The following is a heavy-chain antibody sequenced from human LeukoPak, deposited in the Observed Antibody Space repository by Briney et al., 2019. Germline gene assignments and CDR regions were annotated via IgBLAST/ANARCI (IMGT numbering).Heavy chain of an antibody. V-gene: IGHV4-31*03. J-gene: IGHJ6*02. CDR2: IYYSGST. Sequence: SQTLSLTCTVSGGSISSGGYYWSWIRQHPGKGLEWIGYIYYSGSTYYNPSLKSRVTISVDTSKNQFSLKLSSVTAADTAVYYCARGFTIFGVAAAMDVWGQGTTVTVSS. CDR3: ARGFTIFGVAAAMDV. CDR1: GGSISSGGYY. D-gene: IGHD3-3*01.